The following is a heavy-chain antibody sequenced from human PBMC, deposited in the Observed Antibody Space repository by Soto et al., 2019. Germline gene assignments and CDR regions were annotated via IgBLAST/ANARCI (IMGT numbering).Heavy chain of an antibody. CDR3: PRDAALGGQSHSFDY. V-gene: IGHV4-4*02. D-gene: IGHD1-26*01. Sequence: PSETLCLTCVVSGESLTSNFCWSWGSQPRGKGLEWIGEAYHDGLTDYNPSLKRRVTMSVDTSKNEFSLKWCSLTAPDTAIWYCPRDAALGGQSHSFDYWGEGTLV. CDR2: AYHDGLT. J-gene: IGHJ4*02. CDR1: GESLTSNFC.